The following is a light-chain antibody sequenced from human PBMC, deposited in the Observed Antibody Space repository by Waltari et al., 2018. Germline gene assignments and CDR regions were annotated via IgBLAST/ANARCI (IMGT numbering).Light chain of an antibody. CDR3: CSYAGSYVV. Sequence: QSALTQPRSVSGSPGQSVTISCTGTSSDVGSYNYVSWYQQYPGKVPKLMIYDVSKRPAGVPDRCSGSKSGNAASLTSSGLQAEDEADYYCCSYAGSYVVFGGGTKLTVL. CDR2: DVS. J-gene: IGLJ2*01. CDR1: SSDVGSYNY. V-gene: IGLV2-11*01.